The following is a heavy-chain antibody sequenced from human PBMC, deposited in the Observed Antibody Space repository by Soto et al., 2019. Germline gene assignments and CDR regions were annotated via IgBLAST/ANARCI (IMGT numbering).Heavy chain of an antibody. CDR2: ISSNGGST. D-gene: IGHD3-3*01. Sequence: GSLRLSCAASGFTFSSYAMHWVRQAPGKGLEYVSAISSNGGSTYYANSVKGRFTISRDNSKNTLYLQMGSLRAEDMAVYYCARVVTIFGVDRYYYMDVWGKGTTVTVSS. J-gene: IGHJ6*03. CDR1: GFTFSSYA. V-gene: IGHV3-64*01. CDR3: ARVVTIFGVDRYYYMDV.